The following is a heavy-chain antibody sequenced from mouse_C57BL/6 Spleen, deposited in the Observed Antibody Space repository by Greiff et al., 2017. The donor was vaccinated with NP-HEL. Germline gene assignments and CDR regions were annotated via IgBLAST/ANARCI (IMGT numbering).Heavy chain of an antibody. CDR1: GFNIKDYY. V-gene: IGHV14-2*01. D-gene: IGHD1-1*01. Sequence: EVKLVESGAELVKPGASVKLSCTASGFNIKDYYMHWVKQRPEQGLEWIGRIDPEDGDTKYAPKFQGKATITADTSSNTAYLQLSSLTSEDTAVYYCARDYGSSYGGYYFDYWGQGTTLTVSS. J-gene: IGHJ2*01. CDR2: IDPEDGDT. CDR3: ARDYGSSYGGYYFDY.